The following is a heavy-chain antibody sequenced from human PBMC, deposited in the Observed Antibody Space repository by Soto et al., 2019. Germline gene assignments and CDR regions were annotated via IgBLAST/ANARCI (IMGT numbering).Heavy chain of an antibody. CDR2: FSYSGTS. CDR1: GGSISSFY. Sequence: QVQLQESGPGLVKPSETLSLACSVSGGSISSFYWSWIRQPPGKGLEWIGYFSYSGTSNYNPSLTTRVTISVVTSKNQFSLKLTSVTAADTAVYYCARGRSLGDYWGQGTLVTVSS. V-gene: IGHV4-59*01. J-gene: IGHJ4*02. CDR3: ARGRSLGDY.